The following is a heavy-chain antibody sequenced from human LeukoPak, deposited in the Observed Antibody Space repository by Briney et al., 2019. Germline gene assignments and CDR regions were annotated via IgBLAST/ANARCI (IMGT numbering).Heavy chain of an antibody. CDR2: IYYSGST. CDR3: ARGVSRGFLHWFDP. J-gene: IGHJ5*02. CDR1: GGSISSSSYY. Sequence: KPSETLSLTCTVSGGSISSSSYYWGWIRQPPGKGLEWIGSIYYSGSTYYNPSLKSRVTISVDTSKNQFSLKLSSVTAADTAVYYCARGVSRGFLHWFDPWGQGTLVTVSS. D-gene: IGHD3-3*01. V-gene: IGHV4-39*07.